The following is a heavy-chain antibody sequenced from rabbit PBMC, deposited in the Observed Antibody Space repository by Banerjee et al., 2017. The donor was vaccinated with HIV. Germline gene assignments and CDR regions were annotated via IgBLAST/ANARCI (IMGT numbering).Heavy chain of an antibody. CDR1: GIDFSSSYW. Sequence: QSLEESGGDLVKPGASLTLTCTASGIDFSSSYWICWVRQAPGKGLEWIACIYAGDESTDYASWVNGRFTISKTSSTTVTLQMTSLTAADTATYFCARLYAGNNAYNLWGPGTLVTVS. D-gene: IGHD4-2*01. J-gene: IGHJ4*01. V-gene: IGHV1S40*01. CDR3: ARLYAGNNAYNL. CDR2: IYAGDEST.